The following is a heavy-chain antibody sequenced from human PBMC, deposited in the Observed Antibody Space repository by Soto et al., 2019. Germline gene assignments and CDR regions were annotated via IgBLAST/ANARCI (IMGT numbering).Heavy chain of an antibody. Sequence: SETLSLTCAVPGGSITSANWWTWVRQPPGGGLEWIGEISHSGITNYKASLKSRVTMSVDRTKNDVSLKLTSVTAADTAVYYCARVLRGWFDPWGQGTPVTAPQ. V-gene: IGHV4-4*02. CDR2: ISHSGIT. CDR1: GGSITSANW. J-gene: IGHJ5*02. CDR3: ARVLRGWFDP.